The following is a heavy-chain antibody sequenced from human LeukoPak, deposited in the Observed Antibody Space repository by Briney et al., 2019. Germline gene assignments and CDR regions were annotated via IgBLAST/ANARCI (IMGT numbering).Heavy chain of an antibody. CDR2: INHSGST. J-gene: IGHJ5*02. D-gene: IGHD3-10*01. CDR1: GGSFSGYY. Sequence: PSETLSLTCAVYGGSFSGYYWSWIRQPPGKGLEWIGEINHSGSTNYNPSLKSRVTISVDTSKNQFSLKLSSVTAADTAVYYCARLSGITMVRGVPWGQGTLVTVSS. V-gene: IGHV4-34*01. CDR3: ARLSGITMVRGVP.